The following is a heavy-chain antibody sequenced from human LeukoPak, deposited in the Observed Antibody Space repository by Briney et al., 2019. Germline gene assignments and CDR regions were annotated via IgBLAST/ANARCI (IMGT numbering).Heavy chain of an antibody. CDR3: ARAPKSRLVGVPKGPFDP. J-gene: IGHJ5*02. V-gene: IGHV4-61*01. CDR1: GASISIISYY. Sequence: KPSETLSLTCTVSGASISIISYYWSWIRQPPGKGLEWIGYIHHSGSTNSNPSLKSRVTISVDTSKNQFSLKLSSVTAADTAVYYCARAPKSRLVGVPKGPFDPWGQGTLVTVSS. D-gene: IGHD3-3*01. CDR2: IHHSGST.